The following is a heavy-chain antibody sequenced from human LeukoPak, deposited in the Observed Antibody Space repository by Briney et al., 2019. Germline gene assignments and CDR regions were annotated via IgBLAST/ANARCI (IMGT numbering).Heavy chain of an antibody. V-gene: IGHV3-30*03. CDR3: AESKSPYPMDYIFDF. Sequence: GGSLRLSCAASGFSFSSYGMHWVRQAPGKGLEWVAVISNDGSIIKYGDSVKGRFTISRDNSKNTLYVQMNSLRTDDAAVYYCAESKSPYPMDYIFDFWGQGTLVTVSS. CDR2: ISNDGSII. CDR1: GFSFSSYG. D-gene: IGHD4-11*01. J-gene: IGHJ4*02.